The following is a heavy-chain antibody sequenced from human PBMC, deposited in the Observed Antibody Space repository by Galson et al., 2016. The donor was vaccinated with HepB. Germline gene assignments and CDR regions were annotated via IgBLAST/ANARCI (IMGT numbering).Heavy chain of an antibody. CDR3: AKIGKDGGMDV. Sequence: SLRLSCAASGFTFTNFGMHWVRQAPGKGLEWVAVISYDGNNQYYVDSVKGRFTVSRDNSKYTLYLQMNSLRIDDTAVYYCAKIGKDGGMDVWGQGTTVTVS. J-gene: IGHJ6*02. CDR1: GFTFTNFG. CDR2: ISYDGNNQ. V-gene: IGHV3-30*18.